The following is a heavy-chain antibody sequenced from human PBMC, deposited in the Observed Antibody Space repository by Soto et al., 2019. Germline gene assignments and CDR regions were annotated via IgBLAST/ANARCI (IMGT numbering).Heavy chain of an antibody. CDR1: GYTFTSYY. CDR3: ARIPSERAAFGVVRVYYYGMDV. D-gene: IGHD3-3*01. Sequence: ASVKVSCKASGYTFTSYYMHWARQAPGQGLEWMGIINPSGGSTSYAQKFQGRVTMTRDTSTSTVYMELSSLRSEDTAVYYCARIPSERAAFGVVRVYYYGMDVWGQGTTVTVSS. V-gene: IGHV1-46*01. CDR2: INPSGGST. J-gene: IGHJ6*02.